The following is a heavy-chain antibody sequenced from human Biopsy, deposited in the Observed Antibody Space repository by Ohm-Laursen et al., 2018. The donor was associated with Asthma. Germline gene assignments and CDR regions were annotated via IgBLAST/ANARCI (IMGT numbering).Heavy chain of an antibody. V-gene: IGHV1-69*01. CDR1: GDILSSFG. Sequence: SSVTVSCKAHGDILSSFGIKWVRKAPGHGLEWMGGAIPIYGTTHNAQKFQGRITITADESTSTAFMELTSLRKEATAAYYCARGGYYGDRRHHNGLDVWGQGTTVTVSS. CDR2: AIPIYGTT. CDR3: ARGGYYGDRRHHNGLDV. D-gene: IGHD4-17*01. J-gene: IGHJ6*02.